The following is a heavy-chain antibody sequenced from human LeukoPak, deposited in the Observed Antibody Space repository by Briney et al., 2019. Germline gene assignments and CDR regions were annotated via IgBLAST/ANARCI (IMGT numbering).Heavy chain of an antibody. D-gene: IGHD2-21*02. CDR1: GYTFTSYG. Sequence: ASVTVSCTASGYTFTSYGISWVRQAPGQGLEWMGWISAYNGNTNYAQKLQGRVTMTTDTSTSTAYMELRSLRSDDTAVYYCARLLLAYCGGDCFSFDIWSQGTMVTVSS. CDR2: ISAYNGNT. CDR3: ARLLLAYCGGDCFSFDI. V-gene: IGHV1-18*01. J-gene: IGHJ3*02.